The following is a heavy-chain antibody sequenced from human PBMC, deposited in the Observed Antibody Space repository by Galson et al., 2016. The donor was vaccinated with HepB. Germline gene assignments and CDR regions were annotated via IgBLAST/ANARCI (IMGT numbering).Heavy chain of an antibody. D-gene: IGHD5-24*01. J-gene: IGHJ4*02. Sequence: SLRLSCAASGFTFDDYAMHWVRQVPGRGLEWVSGIGWNSGSIGYADSVKGRFIISRDNAKNSLYLQMNSLRAEDTALYYCAKDRDFHGYNTYYFDYWGQGTLVTVSS. CDR3: AKDRDFHGYNTYYFDY. V-gene: IGHV3-9*01. CDR2: IGWNSGSI. CDR1: GFTFDDYA.